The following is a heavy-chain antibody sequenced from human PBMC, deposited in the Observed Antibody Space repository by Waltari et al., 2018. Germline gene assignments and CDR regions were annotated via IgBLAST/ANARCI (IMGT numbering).Heavy chain of an antibody. D-gene: IGHD3-3*01. V-gene: IGHV4-30-4*08. J-gene: IGHJ5*02. CDR3: ARVSLVHDFWSGYQRGVYWFDP. Sequence: KPSQTLSLTCTVSGGSISSGDYYWSWIRQPPGKGLEWIGYIYYSGSTYYNPSLKSRVTISVDTSKNQFSLKLSSVTAADTAVYYCARVSLVHDFWSGYQRGVYWFDPWGQGTLVTVSS. CDR1: GGSISSGDYY. CDR2: IYYSGST.